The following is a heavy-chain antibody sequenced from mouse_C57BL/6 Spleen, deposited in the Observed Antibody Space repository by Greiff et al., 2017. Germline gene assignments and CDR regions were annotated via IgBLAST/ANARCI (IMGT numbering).Heavy chain of an antibody. Sequence: VQLQQPGTELVKPGASVKLSCKASGYTFTSYWMHWVKQRPGHGLEWIGNINPSNGGTNYNEKFKSKDTLTVDKSSSTASMQLSSLTSEDSAVYYCARKRGGLLRGDYAMDYWGQGTSVTVSS. D-gene: IGHD1-1*01. J-gene: IGHJ4*01. CDR2: INPSNGGT. V-gene: IGHV1-53*01. CDR3: ARKRGGLLRGDYAMDY. CDR1: GYTFTSYW.